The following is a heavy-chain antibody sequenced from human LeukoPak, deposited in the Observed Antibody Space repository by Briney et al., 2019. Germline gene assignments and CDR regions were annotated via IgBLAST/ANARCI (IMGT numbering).Heavy chain of an antibody. J-gene: IGHJ3*02. CDR2: MNPNSGNT. Sequence: ASVKVSCKASGYTFTSYDINWVRQATGQGLEWMGWMNPNSGNTGYAQKFQGRVTITRNTSISTAYMELSSLRSEDTAVYYCAREGEWELPEHLDAFDIWGQGTMVTVSS. V-gene: IGHV1-8*03. CDR1: GYTFTSYD. D-gene: IGHD1-26*01. CDR3: AREGEWELPEHLDAFDI.